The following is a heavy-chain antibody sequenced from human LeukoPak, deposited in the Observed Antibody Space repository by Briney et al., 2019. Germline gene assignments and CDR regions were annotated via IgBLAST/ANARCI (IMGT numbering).Heavy chain of an antibody. CDR3: ARNPYYYDSSGFGNYYFDY. CDR1: GYTFTSYY. D-gene: IGHD3-22*01. CDR2: INSNGGGT. V-gene: IGHV1-46*01. Sequence: GASVKVSCKASGYTFTSYYMHWVRQAPGQGLEWMGTINSNGGGTNYAQKFQGRVTITRDTSASTAYMELSSLRSEDTAVYYCARNPYYYDSSGFGNYYFDYWGQGTLVTVSS. J-gene: IGHJ4*02.